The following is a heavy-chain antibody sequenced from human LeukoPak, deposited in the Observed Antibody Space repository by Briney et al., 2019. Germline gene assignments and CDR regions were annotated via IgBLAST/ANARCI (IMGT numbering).Heavy chain of an antibody. CDR1: GGSISSYY. Sequence: SETLSLTCTVSGGSISSYYWSWVRQPPGKGLEWIGYIYTSGSTNYNPSLKSRVTISVDTSKNQFSLKLSSVTAADTAVYYCARTQGYSGYLSYFDYWGQGTLVTVSS. CDR2: IYTSGST. J-gene: IGHJ4*02. D-gene: IGHD5-12*01. V-gene: IGHV4-4*09. CDR3: ARTQGYSGYLSYFDY.